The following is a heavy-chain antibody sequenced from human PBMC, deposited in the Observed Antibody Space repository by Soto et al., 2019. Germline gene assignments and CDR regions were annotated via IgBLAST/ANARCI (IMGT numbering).Heavy chain of an antibody. CDR1: GSTFSSYA. Sequence: TWGSLRLSCSASGSTFSSYAMPWVRQGPGKGLEYVPAISINGGSTYYADSVKGRFTISRDNSKNTLYLQMSSLRAEDTAVYYCASGYRYGVPRDVSGQWTRVPVS. J-gene: IGHJ6*02. CDR2: ISINGGST. CDR3: ASGYRYGVPRDV. V-gene: IGHV3-64D*06. D-gene: IGHD5-18*01.